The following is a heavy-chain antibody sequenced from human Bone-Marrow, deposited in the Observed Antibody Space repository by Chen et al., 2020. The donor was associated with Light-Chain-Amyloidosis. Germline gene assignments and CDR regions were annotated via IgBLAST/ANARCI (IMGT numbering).Heavy chain of an antibody. J-gene: IGHJ4*02. CDR3: ATTKGRWLPSY. CDR2: ISSSGSTI. Sequence: EVQLVESGGGLVQPGGSLRLSCAASGFIFSSYSMNWVRQAPGKGLEWLSYISSSGSTIYYADSVKGRFTFSRDNAKNSLYLQMNSLRAEDTAVYYCATTKGRWLPSYWGQGTLVTVSS. D-gene: IGHD5-12*01. V-gene: IGHV3-48*04. CDR1: GFIFSSYS.